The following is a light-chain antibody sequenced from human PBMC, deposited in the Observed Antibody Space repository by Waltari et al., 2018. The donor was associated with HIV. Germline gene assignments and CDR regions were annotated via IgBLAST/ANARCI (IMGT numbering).Light chain of an antibody. CDR2: VDR. Sequence: SYDLTQPPSVSVAPGQTARITCGGNNIGSKSVHWYQLRPGQAPVLVVYVDRDRPSGIPGVFSGSNSGDTATLTVGWAEAGDEADYYCQVWDNIGDRVVFGGGTKLTVL. CDR1: NIGSKS. V-gene: IGLV3-21*02. J-gene: IGLJ2*01. CDR3: QVWDNIGDRVV.